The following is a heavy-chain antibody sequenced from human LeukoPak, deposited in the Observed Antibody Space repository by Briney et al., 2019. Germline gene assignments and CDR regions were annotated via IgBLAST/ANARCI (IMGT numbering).Heavy chain of an antibody. V-gene: IGHV3-74*01. CDR2: IKRDGSST. CDR1: GFTFSTYW. CDR3: ARYYYDSSRGAY. J-gene: IGHJ4*02. Sequence: GGSLRLSCAASGFTFSTYWMHWVRQAPGKGLVWVSRIKRDGSSTSYADSVKGRFTISRDNARNTLFLQMNSLRAEDTAVYYCARYYYDSSRGAYWGQGTLVTVSS. D-gene: IGHD3-22*01.